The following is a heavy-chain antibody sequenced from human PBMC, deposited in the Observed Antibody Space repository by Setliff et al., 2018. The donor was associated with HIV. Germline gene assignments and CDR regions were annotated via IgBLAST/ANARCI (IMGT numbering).Heavy chain of an antibody. V-gene: IGHV4-39*07. J-gene: IGHJ4*02. CDR3: ARDRAMRFSNSPSFNYFDV. CDR2: IYSTGRT. CDR1: GDSISDSSYY. D-gene: IGHD2-2*01. Sequence: SETLSLTCTVSGDSISDSSYYWGWIRQPPGKGLEWIGSIYSTGRTYYNPSHKSRLTLSVDAAKNRFSLRLTSVTAADTAVYYCARDRAMRFSNSPSFNYFDVWGQGALVTVSS.